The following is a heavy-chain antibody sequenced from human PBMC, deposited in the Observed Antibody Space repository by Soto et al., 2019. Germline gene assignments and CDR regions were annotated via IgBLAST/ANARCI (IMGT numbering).Heavy chain of an antibody. CDR3: ARDRRITMVRGVIINYYGMDV. D-gene: IGHD3-10*01. J-gene: IGHJ6*02. V-gene: IGHV1-18*01. CDR2: ISAYNGNT. Sequence: ASVKVSCKASGYTFTNYAFSWVRQAPGQGLEWMGWISAYNGNTNYPQKLQGRVTMTTDTSTSTAYMELRSLRSDDTAVYYCARDRRITMVRGVIINYYGMDVWGQGTTVTVSS. CDR1: GYTFTNYA.